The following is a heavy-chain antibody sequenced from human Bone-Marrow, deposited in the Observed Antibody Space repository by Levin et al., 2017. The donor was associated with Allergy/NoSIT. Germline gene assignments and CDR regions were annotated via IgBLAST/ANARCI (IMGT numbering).Heavy chain of an antibody. Sequence: LSLTCAASGFTFSSYWMHWVRQAPGKGLVWVSRINNDGTSTNYVDSVQGRFTISRDSARNTLFLQMNSLRAEDTAVYYCARGYSSGYRIDYWGQGTLVTVSS. D-gene: IGHD5-18*01. CDR2: INNDGTST. J-gene: IGHJ4*02. V-gene: IGHV3-74*01. CDR3: ARGYSSGYRIDY. CDR1: GFTFSSYW.